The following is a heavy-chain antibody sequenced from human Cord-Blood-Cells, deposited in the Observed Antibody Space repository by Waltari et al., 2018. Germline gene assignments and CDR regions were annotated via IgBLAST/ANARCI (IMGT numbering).Heavy chain of an antibody. CDR3: ARDEGYCSSTSCYENWFDP. Sequence: QVQLVQSGAEVKKPGSSVKVSCKASGGTFSSYAISWVRQAPGQGLEWMGRIIPILVIANDAQKIQGRVTITADKSTSTAYMELSSRRSEDTAVYYCARDEGYCSSTSCYENWFDPWGQGTLVTVSS. V-gene: IGHV1-69*09. J-gene: IGHJ5*02. D-gene: IGHD2-2*01. CDR1: GGTFSSYA. CDR2: IIPILVIA.